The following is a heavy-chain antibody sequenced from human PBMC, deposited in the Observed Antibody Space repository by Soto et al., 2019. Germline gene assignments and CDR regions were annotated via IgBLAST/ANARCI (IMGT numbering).Heavy chain of an antibody. Sequence: QVQLVESGGGVVQPGRSLRLSCAASGFTVSTSGMHWVRQAPGKGLEWVAVMWYDGGNKYNVDSVKGRFTISRDNARNTLYLQMNSLRAEDTAVYYCARGNWKYGYFDYWGQGTLFTVSS. D-gene: IGHD1-7*01. V-gene: IGHV3-33*01. CDR1: GFTVSTSG. J-gene: IGHJ4*02. CDR2: MWYDGGNK. CDR3: ARGNWKYGYFDY.